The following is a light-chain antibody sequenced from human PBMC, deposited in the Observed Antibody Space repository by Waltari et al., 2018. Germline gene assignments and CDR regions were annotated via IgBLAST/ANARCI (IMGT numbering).Light chain of an antibody. Sequence: QSVLTQSPSVSADPGQKVTISCSGSTSNIGKNEVSWYQHLPGTAPRLLITDNYKRPSGIPDRFSASKSGTSATLGITGLQTGDEAYYYCATWDTSLSAVVFGGGTKLTVL. CDR2: DNY. CDR3: ATWDTSLSAVV. V-gene: IGLV1-51*01. CDR1: TSNIGKNE. J-gene: IGLJ3*02.